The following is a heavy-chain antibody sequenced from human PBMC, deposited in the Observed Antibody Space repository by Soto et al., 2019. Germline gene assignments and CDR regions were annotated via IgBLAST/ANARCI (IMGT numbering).Heavy chain of an antibody. V-gene: IGHV4-30-4*01. CDR1: GGSISSGDYY. D-gene: IGHD2-2*01. CDR3: ARGIVLVPAAILGRWFDP. CDR2: IYYSGST. J-gene: IGHJ5*02. Sequence: QVQLQESGPGLVKPSQTLSLTCTVSGGSISSGDYYWSWIRQPPGKGLEWIGYIYYSGSTYYNPCXKSRVTISVDXXSXRSXLKLISVTAADTAVYSCARGIVLVPAAILGRWFDPWGQGTLVTVSS.